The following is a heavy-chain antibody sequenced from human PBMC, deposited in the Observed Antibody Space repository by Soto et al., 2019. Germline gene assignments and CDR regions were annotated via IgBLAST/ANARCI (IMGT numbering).Heavy chain of an antibody. CDR1: VGSISSGDYY. CDR3: ARGTGLYYYYGMDV. CDR2: IYHSGST. J-gene: IGHJ6*02. D-gene: IGHD1-1*01. Sequence: TLSLTCTVSVGSISSGDYYWSWIRQPPGKCLEWIGYIYHSGSTYYNPSLKSRVTISVDTSKNQFSLKLSSVTAAGTAVYYCARGTGLYYYYGMDVWGQGTTVTV. V-gene: IGHV4-30-4*01.